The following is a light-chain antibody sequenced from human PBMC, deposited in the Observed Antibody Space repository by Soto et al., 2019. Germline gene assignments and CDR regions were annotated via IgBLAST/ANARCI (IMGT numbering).Light chain of an antibody. V-gene: IGKV3-20*01. CDR2: GAS. J-gene: IGKJ1*01. CDR3: QQYDISPWT. CDR1: QSVSSSY. Sequence: EIVLTQSPGTLSLSPGERATLSCRASQSVSSSYLAWYQQKPGQAPRLLIYGASSRATGIPDRFSGSGSGTAFTLTISRLESEDFAVYYCQQYDISPWTFGQGTKVEIK.